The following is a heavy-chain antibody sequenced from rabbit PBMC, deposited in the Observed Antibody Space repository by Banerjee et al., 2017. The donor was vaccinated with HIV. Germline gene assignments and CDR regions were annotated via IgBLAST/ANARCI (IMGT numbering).Heavy chain of an antibody. CDR2: IDTNTGKT. CDR3: ARDLAGIIGWNFNF. D-gene: IGHD4-1*01. CDR1: GFDFSSNA. Sequence: QELLEESGGDLVKPEGSLTLTCKASGFDFSSNAMCWVRQAPGKGLEWIGFIDTNTGKTFSASWAKGRFTITKTSSTTVTLKMTSLTAADTTSYFAARDLAGIIGWNFNFWGPGTLVAV. J-gene: IGHJ6*01. V-gene: IGHV1S45*01.